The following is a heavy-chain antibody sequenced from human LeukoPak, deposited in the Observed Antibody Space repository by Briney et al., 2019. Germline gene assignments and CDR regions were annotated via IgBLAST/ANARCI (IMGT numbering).Heavy chain of an antibody. CDR2: INHSGST. Sequence: KPSETLSLTCAVYGGSFSGYYWSWIRQPPGKGLEWIGEINHSGSTNYNPSLKSRVTISVDTSKNQFSLKLSSVTAADTAVYYCARTSGTPPYYYYYMDVWGKGTTVTISS. CDR1: GGSFSGYY. V-gene: IGHV4-34*01. CDR3: ARTSGTPPYYYYYMDV. J-gene: IGHJ6*03.